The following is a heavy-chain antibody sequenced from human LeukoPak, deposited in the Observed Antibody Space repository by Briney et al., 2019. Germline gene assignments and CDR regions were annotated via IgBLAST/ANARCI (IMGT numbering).Heavy chain of an antibody. CDR2: ITGSGSRT. D-gene: IGHD3-9*01. Sequence: QPGGSLRLPCAASDFTFSSYGMSWVRQAPGKGLEWVSAITGSGSRTYYADSVKGRFTISRDNSKNTLYLQMNSLRAEDTAVYYCARDRYFDWLPNDYWGQGTLVTVSS. CDR3: ARDRYFDWLPNDY. CDR1: DFTFSSYG. J-gene: IGHJ4*02. V-gene: IGHV3-23*01.